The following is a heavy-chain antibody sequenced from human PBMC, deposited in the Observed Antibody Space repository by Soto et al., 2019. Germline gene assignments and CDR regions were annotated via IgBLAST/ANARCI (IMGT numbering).Heavy chain of an antibody. CDR1: GFSFSSYS. V-gene: IGHV3-48*02. CDR3: ARDRVDFWSGYYHFDY. J-gene: IGHJ4*02. D-gene: IGHD3-3*01. CDR2: ISSSSSTL. Sequence: PGGSLRLSCAASGFSFSSYSMNWVRQAPGKGLEWVQYISSSSSTLYYADSVKPRLAISRDNAKNSLYLQMNSLGDEDTAVYYCARDRVDFWSGYYHFDYSGQGTLVTVSS.